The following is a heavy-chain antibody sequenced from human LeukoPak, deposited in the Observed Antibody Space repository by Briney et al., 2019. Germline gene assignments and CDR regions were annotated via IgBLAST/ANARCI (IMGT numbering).Heavy chain of an antibody. D-gene: IGHD3-10*01. J-gene: IGHJ5*02. Sequence: PGGSLRLSCAASGFTFSSYSMNWVRQAPGKGLEWVSYISSSSSTIYYADSVKGRFTISRDNAKNSLYLQMNSLRAEDTAVYYCARDKEGSGSYYNHPEGFDPWGQGTLVTVSS. CDR3: ARDKEGSGSYYNHPEGFDP. CDR1: GFTFSSYS. CDR2: ISSSSSTI. V-gene: IGHV3-48*01.